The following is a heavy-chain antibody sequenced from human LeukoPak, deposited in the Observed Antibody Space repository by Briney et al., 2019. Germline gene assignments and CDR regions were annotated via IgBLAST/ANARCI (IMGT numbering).Heavy chain of an antibody. D-gene: IGHD2-2*01. J-gene: IGHJ6*03. CDR3: ARENSYCSSTSCYYYYMDV. CDR1: GGSISSHY. Sequence: SETRSLTCTVSGGSISSHYWSSIRQPPGKGLEWIGYIYYSGSTNYNPSLNSRVTISVDTSKNQFSLKLSCVTAADTAVYYCARENSYCSSTSCYYYYMDVWGKGTTVTVSS. CDR2: IYYSGST. V-gene: IGHV4-59*11.